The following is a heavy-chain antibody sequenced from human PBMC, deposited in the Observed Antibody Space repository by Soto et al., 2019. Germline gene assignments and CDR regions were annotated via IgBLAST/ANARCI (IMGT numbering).Heavy chain of an antibody. Sequence: PGGSLRLSCAASGFTFSRYAMGWVRQAPGKGLEWASAISGSGDSTYYVDSVKGRFTISRDNSKNTLYLQMNSLRAEDTAVYYCAKENADYYGTSGLVDSWGQGALVTVSS. J-gene: IGHJ4*02. CDR3: AKENADYYGTSGLVDS. CDR1: GFTFSRYA. V-gene: IGHV3-23*01. D-gene: IGHD3-10*01. CDR2: ISGSGDST.